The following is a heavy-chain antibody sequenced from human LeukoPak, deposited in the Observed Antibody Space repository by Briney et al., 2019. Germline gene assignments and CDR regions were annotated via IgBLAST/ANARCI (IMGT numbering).Heavy chain of an antibody. Sequence: GGSLRLSCAASGFTFSNYAMHWVRQAPGEGLEYVSAISSNGGSTYYVDSVKGRFTISRDNSKNTLFLQMGSLRVEDMAVYYCARGLRAYYYYGMDVWGQGTTVTVSS. CDR2: ISSNGGST. V-gene: IGHV3-64*02. J-gene: IGHJ6*02. CDR1: GFTFSNYA. CDR3: ARGLRAYYYYGMDV. D-gene: IGHD3-3*01.